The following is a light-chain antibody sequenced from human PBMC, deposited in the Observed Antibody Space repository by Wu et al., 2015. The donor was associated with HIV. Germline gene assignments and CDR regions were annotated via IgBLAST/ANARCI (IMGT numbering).Light chain of an antibody. CDR2: GAS. J-gene: IGKJ1*01. V-gene: IGKV3-20*01. CDR3: QQYGSSPRT. Sequence: TLSCRASQXVSSSYLAWYQQKPGQAPRLLIYGASSRATGIPDRFSGSGSGTDFTLTISRLEPEDFAVYYCQQYGSSPRTFGQGTKVEIK. CDR1: QXVSSSY.